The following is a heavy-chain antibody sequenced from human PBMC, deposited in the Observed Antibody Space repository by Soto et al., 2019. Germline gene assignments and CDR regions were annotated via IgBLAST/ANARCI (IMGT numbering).Heavy chain of an antibody. Sequence: QVQLVQSGAEVKKPGASVKGSCKASGYTFTSYGISWVRQAPGQGLEWMGWINAYNGKTQYAQKLQGRVTMTTDTSTSTAYMEMRSLRSDDTAVYYCARVKSGAGGKYYFDYWGQGTLVTVSS. V-gene: IGHV1-18*01. D-gene: IGHD6-13*01. CDR3: ARVKSGAGGKYYFDY. J-gene: IGHJ4*02. CDR2: INAYNGKT. CDR1: GYTFTSYG.